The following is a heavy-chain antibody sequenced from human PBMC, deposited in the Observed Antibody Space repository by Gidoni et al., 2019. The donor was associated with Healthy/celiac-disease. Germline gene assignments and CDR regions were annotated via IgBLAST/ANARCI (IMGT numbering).Heavy chain of an antibody. CDR2: IRYDGSIK. Sequence: QVQLVESGGGVVQPGGSLRISWAASGCTFSSYGRHWVRQAPGKGLGWVAFIRYDGSIKYYADSVKGRFTISRDNSKNTLYLQMNSLRAEDTAVYYCAKRMSIAAAGISYYGMDVWGQGTTVTVSS. CDR3: AKRMSIAAAGISYYGMDV. V-gene: IGHV3-30*02. CDR1: GCTFSSYG. D-gene: IGHD6-13*01. J-gene: IGHJ6*02.